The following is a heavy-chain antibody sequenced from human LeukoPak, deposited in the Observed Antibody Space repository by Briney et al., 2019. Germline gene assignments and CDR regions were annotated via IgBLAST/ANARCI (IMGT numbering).Heavy chain of an antibody. Sequence: GGTLSLSGAASGFTFSTYSMNWVRQAPGHGLDWLPSIGCARSYIYYADSVKGRFTISRDDAKNSLYLQMNTLRAEDTAVYSCARYCSSSTCLYYYHMDVWGKGPTVTVSS. CDR1: GFTFSTYS. J-gene: IGHJ6*03. CDR3: ARYCSSSTCLYYYHMDV. D-gene: IGHD2-2*01. CDR2: IGCARSYI. V-gene: IGHV3-21*01.